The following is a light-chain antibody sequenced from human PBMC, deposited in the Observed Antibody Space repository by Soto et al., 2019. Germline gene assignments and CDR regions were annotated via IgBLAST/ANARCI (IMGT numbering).Light chain of an antibody. J-gene: IGKJ1*01. CDR1: QSVSSN. V-gene: IGKV3-15*01. CDR3: QQYDSYPWT. Sequence: EIVMTQSPATLSVSPGETATLSCRASQSVSSNLAWYQQKPGQAPSLLIYGASTRATDIPPRFSGSGSGTEFTLTITSLQSDDFATYYCQQYDSYPWTFGQGTKVDIK. CDR2: GAS.